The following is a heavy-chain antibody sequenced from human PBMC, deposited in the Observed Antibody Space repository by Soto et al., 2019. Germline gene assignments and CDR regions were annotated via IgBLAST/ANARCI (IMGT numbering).Heavy chain of an antibody. CDR3: ARDTYDDY. Sequence: EVQRVESGGGLVQPGGSLRLSCAASGVTVSNNYMSWVRQAPGKGLEWVSVIYSGGRTYYADSVKGRFIISRDSSKNTLYLQMNSLRAEDTAVYYCARDTYDDYRGQGTLVTVSS. D-gene: IGHD3-3*01. J-gene: IGHJ4*02. CDR1: GVTVSNNY. V-gene: IGHV3-66*01. CDR2: IYSGGRT.